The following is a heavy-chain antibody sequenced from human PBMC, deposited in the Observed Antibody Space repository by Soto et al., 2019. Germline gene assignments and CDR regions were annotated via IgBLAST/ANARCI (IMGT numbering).Heavy chain of an antibody. J-gene: IGHJ4*02. V-gene: IGHV3-7*01. Sequence: EVQLVESGGGLVQPGGSLRLSCAASGFTFSSYWMSWVRQAPGKGLEWVANIKQDGSEKYYVDSVKGRFTISRDNAKNSLYLKKNSRRAEARGVYYGARGGIAAAGQGRGYGGQGTLVTVSS. CDR2: IKQDGSEK. CDR3: ARGGIAAAGQGRGY. CDR1: GFTFSSYW. D-gene: IGHD6-13*01.